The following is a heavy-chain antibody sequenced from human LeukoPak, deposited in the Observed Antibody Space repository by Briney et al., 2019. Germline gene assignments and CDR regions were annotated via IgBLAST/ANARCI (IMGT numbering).Heavy chain of an antibody. J-gene: IGHJ3*02. V-gene: IGHV3-7*01. CDR2: IKQDASEK. Sequence: GGSLRLSCAASRFTFSNYWMNWVRQAPGKGLEWVANIKQDASEKYYVDSVRGRFTISRDNAKNSLYLQMDSLRGEDTAVYYCASRRDGYNFGAFDIWGQGTMVTVS. CDR1: RFTFSNYW. CDR3: ASRRDGYNFGAFDI. D-gene: IGHD5-24*01.